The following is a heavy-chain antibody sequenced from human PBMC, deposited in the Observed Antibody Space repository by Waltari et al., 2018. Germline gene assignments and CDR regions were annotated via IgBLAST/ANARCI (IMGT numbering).Heavy chain of an antibody. D-gene: IGHD2-21*02. CDR2: INSAGSTT. J-gene: IGHJ2*01. Sequence: EVQLVESGGGLVQPGGSLRLSCAASGFTFSSYWMHWVRQAPGKGLVWVSRINSAGSTTTYTDSVKGRFTISRDNAKNTLYPQMNSLRAEDTAVYYCARVAVTTPWYFDLWGRGTLVTVSS. V-gene: IGHV3-74*01. CDR3: ARVAVTTPWYFDL. CDR1: GFTFSSYW.